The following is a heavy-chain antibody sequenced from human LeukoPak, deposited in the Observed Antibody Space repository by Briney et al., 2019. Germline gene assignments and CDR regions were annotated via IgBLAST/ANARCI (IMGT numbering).Heavy chain of an antibody. CDR3: ARDDGGIAVAGYDY. J-gene: IGHJ4*02. CDR1: GFTFSSYS. V-gene: IGHV3-21*01. D-gene: IGHD6-19*01. Sequence: PGGSLRLSCAASGFTFSSYSMNWVRQAPGKGLECVSSISSSSSYIYYADSVKGRFTISRDNAKNSLYLQMNILRAEDTAVYYCARDDGGIAVAGYDYWGQGTLVTVSS. CDR2: ISSSSSYI.